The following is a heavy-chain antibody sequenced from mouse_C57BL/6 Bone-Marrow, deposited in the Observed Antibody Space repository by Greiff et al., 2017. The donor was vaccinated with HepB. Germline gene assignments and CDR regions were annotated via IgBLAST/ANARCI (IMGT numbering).Heavy chain of an antibody. J-gene: IGHJ4*01. D-gene: IGHD2-2*01. CDR2: INPNNGGT. CDR3: ARSGYDVEAMDY. CDR1: GYTFTDYY. V-gene: IGHV1-26*01. Sequence: VQLQQSGPELVKPGASVKISCKASGYTFTDYYMNWVKQSHGKSLEWIGDINPNNGGTSYNQKFKGKATLTVDKSSSTAYMELRSLTSEDSAVYYCARSGYDVEAMDYWGQGTSVTVSS.